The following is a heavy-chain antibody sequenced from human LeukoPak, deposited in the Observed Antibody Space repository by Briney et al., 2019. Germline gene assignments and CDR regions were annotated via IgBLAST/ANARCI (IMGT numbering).Heavy chain of an antibody. CDR1: GFTFTSYD. D-gene: IGHD1-26*01. Sequence: GGSLRLSCVISGFTFTSYDFNWVRQAPGKGLEWVSLISGSGGGTYYANSVRGRFTISRDNSKNTLYLQMDSLRTEDTAVYYCAKERATTTTFDYWGQGTLITVSS. CDR3: AKERATTTTFDY. J-gene: IGHJ4*02. V-gene: IGHV3-23*01. CDR2: ISGSGGGT.